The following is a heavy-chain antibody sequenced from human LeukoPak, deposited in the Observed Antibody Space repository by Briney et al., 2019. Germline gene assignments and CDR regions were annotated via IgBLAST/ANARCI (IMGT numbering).Heavy chain of an antibody. Sequence: KPSETLSLTCTVSGYSISSGYYWGWIRQPPGKGLEWIGSIYHSGSTYYNPSLKSRVTISVDTSKNQFSLKLSSVTAADTAVYYCAREAQYSSALTHNDYWSQGTLVTVSS. CDR3: AREAQYSSALTHNDY. J-gene: IGHJ4*02. D-gene: IGHD6-19*01. CDR2: IYHSGST. CDR1: GYSISSGYY. V-gene: IGHV4-38-2*02.